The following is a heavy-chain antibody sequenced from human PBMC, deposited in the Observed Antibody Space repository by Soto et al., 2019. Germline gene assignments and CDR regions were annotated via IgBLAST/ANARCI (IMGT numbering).Heavy chain of an antibody. Sequence: QITLKESGPTQVKPTQTLTLTCSFSGFSLNTDGEGVGWVRQPPGEALEWLAIMYWDDDERYSPSLKTRLTITKDPSKNQVVLKMTNMDPVDTATYYCAHSRNLITEDAQVGDFDYWGQGTLVTVSS. D-gene: IGHD3-10*01. V-gene: IGHV2-5*02. CDR1: GFSLNTDGEG. J-gene: IGHJ4*02. CDR3: AHSRNLITEDAQVGDFDY. CDR2: MYWDDDE.